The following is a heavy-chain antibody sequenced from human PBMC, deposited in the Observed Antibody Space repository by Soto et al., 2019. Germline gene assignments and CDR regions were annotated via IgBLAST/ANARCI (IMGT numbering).Heavy chain of an antibody. J-gene: IGHJ4*02. CDR1: GYTFINYG. V-gene: IGHV1-18*01. Sequence: QVQLVQSGAEVKKPGASVKVSCKASGYTFINYGISWVRQAPGQGLEWMGWISGYNGNTKYAQKFQGRVTMTTDTSTDTAYMELRRLRSDDTAVYYGARDVELMNTVTLSDYWGQGTLVTVSS. D-gene: IGHD4-17*01. CDR2: ISGYNGNT. CDR3: ARDVELMNTVTLSDY.